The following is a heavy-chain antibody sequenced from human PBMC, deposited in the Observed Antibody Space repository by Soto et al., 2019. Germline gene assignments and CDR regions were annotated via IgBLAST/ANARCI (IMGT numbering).Heavy chain of an antibody. V-gene: IGHV4-34*01. CDR1: GGSFSGYY. J-gene: IGHJ4*02. Sequence: QVQLQQWGAGLLKPSETLSLTCAVYGGSFSGYYWSWIRQPPGKGLEWIGEINHSGSTLYNPSLKGLVTISVDTSEKQFSLKLSSVTAADTAVYYCARHGNYCFDYWGQGTLVTVSS. D-gene: IGHD1-26*01. CDR2: INHSGST. CDR3: ARHGNYCFDY.